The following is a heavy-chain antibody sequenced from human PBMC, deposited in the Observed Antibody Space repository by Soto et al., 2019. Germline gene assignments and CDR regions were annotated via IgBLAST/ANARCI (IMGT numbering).Heavy chain of an antibody. CDR3: ATEIDGVHAFDI. V-gene: IGHV3-33*01. CDR2: IWHDGSNT. Sequence: QVQLVEFGGGVVQPGRSLRLSCAASGFTFSTYGMHWVRQAPDKGLGWVVHIWHDGSNTYYTDSVKGRFTISSDNSKNNLYPQMKCLRAADTAVYYCATEIDGVHAFDIWGQRTMVTVSS. D-gene: IGHD3-10*01. J-gene: IGHJ3*02. CDR1: GFTFSTYG.